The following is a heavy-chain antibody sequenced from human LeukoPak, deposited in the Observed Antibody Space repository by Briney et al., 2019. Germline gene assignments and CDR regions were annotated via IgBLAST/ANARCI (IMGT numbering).Heavy chain of an antibody. CDR1: GLTFSSYA. CDR3: AKGFLEWLSDAFDI. CDR2: ISGSGGIT. J-gene: IGHJ3*02. Sequence: GGSLRLSCAASGLTFSSYAMSWVRQAPGKGLEWVSTISGSGGITYYADSVKGRFTISRDNSKNTLYLQMNSLRAEDTAVYYCAKGFLEWLSDAFDIWGQGTMVTVSS. D-gene: IGHD3-3*01. V-gene: IGHV3-23*01.